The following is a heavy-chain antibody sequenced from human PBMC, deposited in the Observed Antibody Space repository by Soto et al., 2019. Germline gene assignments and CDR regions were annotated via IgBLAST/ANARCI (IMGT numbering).Heavy chain of an antibody. V-gene: IGHV1-69*06. CDR2: IIPMFGTP. Sequence: QVQMVQSGAEVKKPGSSVKVSCMASGDTFTSYAFSWVRQAPGQGLEWMGGIIPMFGTPNYAQKFQGRLTITADKSTSTVYMDLSGLKSEDTAVYFCARNGVAGMDFWGQGTLVTVSS. J-gene: IGHJ4*02. D-gene: IGHD3-3*01. CDR3: ARNGVAGMDF. CDR1: GDTFTSYA.